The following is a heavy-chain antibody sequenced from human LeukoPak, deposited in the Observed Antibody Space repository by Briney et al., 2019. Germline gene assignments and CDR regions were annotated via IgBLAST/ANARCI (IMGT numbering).Heavy chain of an antibody. J-gene: IGHJ3*02. CDR3: AKEEYYYDSSGYFYRSNDAFDI. CDR1: GFTVSSNY. D-gene: IGHD3-22*01. CDR2: IYSGGST. Sequence: GGSLRLSCAASGFTVSSNYMSWVRRAPGKGLEWVSVIYSGGSTYYADSVKGRFTISRDNSKNTLYLQMNSLRAEDTAAYYCAKEEYYYDSSGYFYRSNDAFDIWGQGTMVTVSS. V-gene: IGHV3-53*05.